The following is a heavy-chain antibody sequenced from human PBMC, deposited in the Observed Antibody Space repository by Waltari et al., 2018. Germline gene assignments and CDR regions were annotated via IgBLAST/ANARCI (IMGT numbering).Heavy chain of an antibody. V-gene: IGHV4-34*01. D-gene: IGHD2-2*01. CDR1: GGSFSGYY. CDR2: IKHSGST. Sequence: QVQLQQWGAGLLKPSETLSLTCAVYGGSFSGYYWSWIRQPPGKGLEWIGEIKHSGSTNYNPSLKSRVTIAVDTSKNQFSLKLSSVTAADTAVYYCARVDGYCSSTSCYHHYYYYYGMDVWGQGTTVTVSS. J-gene: IGHJ6*02. CDR3: ARVDGYCSSTSCYHHYYYYYGMDV.